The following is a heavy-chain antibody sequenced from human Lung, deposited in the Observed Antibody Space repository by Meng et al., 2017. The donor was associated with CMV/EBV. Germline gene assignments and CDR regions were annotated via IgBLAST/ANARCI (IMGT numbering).Heavy chain of an antibody. J-gene: IGHJ5*02. V-gene: IGHV4-59*01. CDR3: AGVLGYCSSTSCYPRTHSPLDWFDP. CDR2: IYYSGST. Sequence: SDTLSLTCPAPGGPISSYYWSWIRQPPGKGLEWIGYIYYSGSTNYNPSLKSRVTISLDTSKNQFSLKLSSVTAADTAVYYCAGVLGYCSSTSCYPRTHSPLDWFDPWGQGXLVTVSS. CDR1: GGPISSYY. D-gene: IGHD2-2*01.